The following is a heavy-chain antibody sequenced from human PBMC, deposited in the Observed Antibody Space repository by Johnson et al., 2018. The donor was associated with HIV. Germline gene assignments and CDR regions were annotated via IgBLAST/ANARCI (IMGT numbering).Heavy chain of an antibody. D-gene: IGHD1-26*01. Sequence: QEQLVESGGGVVQPGRSLRLSCAASGFTFSSYAMHWVRQAPGKGLEWVAFIRYDGTNKYYADSMKGRFTISRDNSKNTLYLQMSSLRPEDTAVYYWAKALGWELSIWGQGTMVTVSS. V-gene: IGHV3-30*02. CDR2: IRYDGTNK. CDR3: AKALGWELSI. CDR1: GFTFSSYA. J-gene: IGHJ3*02.